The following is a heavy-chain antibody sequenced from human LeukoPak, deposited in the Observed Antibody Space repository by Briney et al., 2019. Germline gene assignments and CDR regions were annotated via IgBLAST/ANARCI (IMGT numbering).Heavy chain of an antibody. V-gene: IGHV3-23*01. Sequence: GGSLRLSCAASGFTFSSYAMSWVRQAPGKGLEWVSVISGGGYSTYYAASVKGRFTISRDNSKNTLYLQMNSLRAEDTAVYYCAKGPSDIVVSYYGMDVWGQGTTVTVSS. D-gene: IGHD5-12*01. CDR3: AKGPSDIVVSYYGMDV. CDR1: GFTFSSYA. CDR2: ISGGGYST. J-gene: IGHJ6*02.